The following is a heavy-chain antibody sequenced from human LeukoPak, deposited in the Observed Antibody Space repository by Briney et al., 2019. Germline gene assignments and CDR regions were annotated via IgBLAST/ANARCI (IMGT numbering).Heavy chain of an antibody. D-gene: IGHD3-10*01. Sequence: SETLSLTCTVSGGSISSYYWSWIRQPPGKGLEWIGYIYYSGSTNYNPSLKSRVTISVDTSKNQYSLKLSSVTAADTAVYYCARGGYYGSGNDFRFDPWGQGTLVTVSS. CDR1: GGSISSYY. CDR3: ARGGYYGSGNDFRFDP. V-gene: IGHV4-59*01. J-gene: IGHJ5*02. CDR2: IYYSGST.